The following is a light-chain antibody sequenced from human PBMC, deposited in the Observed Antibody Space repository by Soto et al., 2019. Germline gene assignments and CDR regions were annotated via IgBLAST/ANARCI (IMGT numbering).Light chain of an antibody. Sequence: EIVLTQSPVTLSLSPGEIATLSCRASQSVSSSYLAWYQQKPGQAPRLLIYGASSRATGIPDRFSGSGSGTDFTLTISRLEPEDFAVYYCQQYGSSPSITFGQGTRLEIK. CDR1: QSVSSSY. CDR3: QQYGSSPSIT. CDR2: GAS. V-gene: IGKV3-20*01. J-gene: IGKJ5*01.